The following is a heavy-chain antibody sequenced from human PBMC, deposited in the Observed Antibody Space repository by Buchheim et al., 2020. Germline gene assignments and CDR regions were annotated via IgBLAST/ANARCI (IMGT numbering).Heavy chain of an antibody. J-gene: IGHJ5*02. D-gene: IGHD6-19*01. CDR2: IDPSDSYT. CDR1: GYSFTNYW. V-gene: IGHV5-10-1*01. Sequence: VQLVQSGAEVKKPGESLRISCKGSGYSFTNYWINWVRQMPGKGLEWMGRIDPSDSYTYYSPSFQGHVTISADKSIGTAYLQWISLEASDTAIYYCARQVAVAGWFDPWGQGTL. CDR3: ARQVAVAGWFDP.